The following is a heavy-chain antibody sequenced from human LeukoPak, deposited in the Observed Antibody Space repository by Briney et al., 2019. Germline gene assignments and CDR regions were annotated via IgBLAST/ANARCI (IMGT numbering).Heavy chain of an antibody. J-gene: IGHJ4*02. Sequence: GGSLRLSCAASGFTFDYYGMSWVRQAPGKGLEWVSGINWNGGSTGYADSVKGRFTISRDNAKNSLYLQMNSLRAEDTALYYCARDATYYYDSSGYYPIDYWGQGTLVTVSS. D-gene: IGHD3-22*01. CDR3: ARDATYYYDSSGYYPIDY. CDR1: GFTFDYYG. V-gene: IGHV3-20*04. CDR2: INWNGGST.